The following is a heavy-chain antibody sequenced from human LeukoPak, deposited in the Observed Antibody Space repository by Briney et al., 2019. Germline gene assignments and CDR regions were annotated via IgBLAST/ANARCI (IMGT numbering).Heavy chain of an antibody. CDR3: ARVIYSGWEGELSG. D-gene: IGHD6-19*01. CDR2: INSDGSTT. J-gene: IGHJ4*02. CDR1: GFTFSGYW. Sequence: GSLRLSCAASGFTFSGYWMHWVRQAPGKGLVWVSRINSDGSTTSYADSVMGRFTISRDNAKNTLYLQMNSLRAEDTAVYYCARVIYSGWEGELSGWGQGTLVTVSS. V-gene: IGHV3-74*01.